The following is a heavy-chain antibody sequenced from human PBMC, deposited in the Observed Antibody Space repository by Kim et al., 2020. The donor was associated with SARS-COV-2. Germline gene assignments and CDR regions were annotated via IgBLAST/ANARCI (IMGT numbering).Heavy chain of an antibody. V-gene: IGHV1-18*01. CDR1: GYTFTSYG. CDR2: ISAYNGNT. D-gene: IGHD6-6*01. CDR3: ATYIAARPH. Sequence: ASVKDSCKASGYTFTSYGISWVRQAPGQGLEWMGWISAYNGNTNYAQKLQGRVTMTTDTYTSTDYMELKSLRSDDTAVYYCATYIAARPHWGQGTLVPVS. J-gene: IGHJ1*01.